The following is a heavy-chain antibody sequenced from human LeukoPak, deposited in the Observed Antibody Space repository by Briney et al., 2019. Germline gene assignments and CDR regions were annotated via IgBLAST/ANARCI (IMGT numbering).Heavy chain of an antibody. Sequence: AASVKVSCKAFGGTLSSNAISWVRQAPGQGLEWMGRIIPIFGTANYAQKFQGRVSITTDESTSTAYMELSSLRSEDTAVYYCARDRVLLGYYWGQGTLVTVSS. J-gene: IGHJ4*02. V-gene: IGHV1-69*05. CDR1: GGTLSSNA. CDR3: ARDRVLLGYY. D-gene: IGHD3-10*01. CDR2: IIPIFGTA.